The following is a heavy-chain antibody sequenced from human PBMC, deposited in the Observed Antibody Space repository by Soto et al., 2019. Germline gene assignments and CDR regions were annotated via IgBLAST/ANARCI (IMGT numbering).Heavy chain of an antibody. CDR1: GFTFSSYN. CDR3: ARDNYYYYMDV. J-gene: IGHJ6*03. Sequence: GGSLRLSCAASGFTFSSYNMNWVRQAPGKGLEWVSYISSSSRAIYYADSVKGRFSISRDNAKNSLYLQMNSLRAEDTAIYYCARDNYYYYMDVWGKGTTVTVSS. V-gene: IGHV3-48*01. CDR2: ISSSSRAI.